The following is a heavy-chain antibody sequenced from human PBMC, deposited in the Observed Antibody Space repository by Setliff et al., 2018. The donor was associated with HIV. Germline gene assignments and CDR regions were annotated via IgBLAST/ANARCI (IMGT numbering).Heavy chain of an antibody. CDR1: GGSLQGYY. CDR2: IYYVGWS. D-gene: IGHD3-10*01. Sequence: SETLSLTCSVSGGSLQGYYWSWIRQPAGKGLQWIGRIYYVGWSKYNPSLEDRVTMAVDTSNNQFSLSLTSVTAADTAVYYCVRSIHGGGSEPFDTWGQGILVTSPQ. V-gene: IGHV4-4*07. J-gene: IGHJ5*02. CDR3: VRSIHGGGSEPFDT.